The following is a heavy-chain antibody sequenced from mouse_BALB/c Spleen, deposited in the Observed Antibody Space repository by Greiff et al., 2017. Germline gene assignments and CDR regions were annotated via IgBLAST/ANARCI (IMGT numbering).Heavy chain of an antibody. D-gene: IGHD1-1*01. CDR2: IDPYYGGT. CDR1: GYTFTSYV. J-gene: IGHJ1*01. Sequence: EVQLQQSGPELVKPGASVKMSCKASGYTFTSYVMHWVKQSNGKSLEWIGNIDPYYGGTSYNQKFKGKATLTVDKSSSTAYMQLKSLTSEDSAVYYCAREVDGSFLNWYFDVWGAGTTVTVSS. CDR3: AREVDGSFLNWYFDV. V-gene: IGHV1S45*01.